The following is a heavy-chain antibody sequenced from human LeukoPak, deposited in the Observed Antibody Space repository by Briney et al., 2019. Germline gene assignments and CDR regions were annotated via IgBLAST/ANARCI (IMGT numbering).Heavy chain of an antibody. CDR1: GXTFSNYA. V-gene: IGHV3-23*01. CDR2: ISRSGVHT. Sequence: PGGSLRLSCTASGXTFSNYAITWVRQAPGKGLEWVSAISRSGVHTYYADSVEGRFTISRDNSKNTLYLQMNSLRAEDTAVYSCAKGPPNNSQGYLDYWGQGTLVTVSS. D-gene: IGHD1-14*01. CDR3: AKGPPNNSQGYLDY. J-gene: IGHJ4*02.